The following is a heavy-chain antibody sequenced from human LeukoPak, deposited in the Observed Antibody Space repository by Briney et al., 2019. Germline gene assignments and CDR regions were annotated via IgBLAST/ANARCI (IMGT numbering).Heavy chain of an antibody. V-gene: IGHV1-69*05. Sequence: SVKVSCKASGYTFTSYGICWVRQAPGQGLEWMGRIIPIFGTANYAQKFQGRVTITTDESTSTAYMELSSLRSEDTAVYYCATAYSGSYGGGGYFDYWGQGTLVTVSS. CDR3: ATAYSGSYGGGGYFDY. D-gene: IGHD1-26*01. J-gene: IGHJ4*02. CDR2: IIPIFGTA. CDR1: GYTFTSYG.